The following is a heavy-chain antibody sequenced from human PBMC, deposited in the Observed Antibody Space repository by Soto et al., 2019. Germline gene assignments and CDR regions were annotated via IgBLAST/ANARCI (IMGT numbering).Heavy chain of an antibody. D-gene: IGHD4-17*01. V-gene: IGHV4-59*01. CDR2: IYYTGST. Sequence: SETLSLTCTVSGSSISPFYWSWIRQPPGKGLEWIGYIYYTGSTKYNPSLKSRVTLSLGTSRNQLSLKLSSVTAADTAVYYCTRAGGSYGDYPKFDYWGPGTLVTVSS. CDR1: GSSISPFY. J-gene: IGHJ4*02. CDR3: TRAGGSYGDYPKFDY.